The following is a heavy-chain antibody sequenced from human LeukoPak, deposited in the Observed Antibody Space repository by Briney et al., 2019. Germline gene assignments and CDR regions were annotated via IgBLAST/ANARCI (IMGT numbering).Heavy chain of an antibody. CDR2: INPNSGGT. J-gene: IGHJ4*02. Sequence: ASVRVSCKASGYYFTGHYMHWVRQAPGQGLEWMGWINPNSGGTNYAQKFQGRVTMTRDTSISTAYMELSRLRSDDTAVYYCARARGYFDWLPPFDYWGQGTLVTVSS. CDR3: ARARGYFDWLPPFDY. D-gene: IGHD3-9*01. CDR1: GYYFTGHY. V-gene: IGHV1-2*02.